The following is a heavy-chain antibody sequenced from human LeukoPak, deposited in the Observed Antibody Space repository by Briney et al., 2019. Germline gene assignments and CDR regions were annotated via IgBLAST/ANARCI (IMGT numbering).Heavy chain of an antibody. CDR3: ARDPYNILTGPYFDY. CDR2: INSDGRST. V-gene: IGHV3-74*01. D-gene: IGHD3-9*01. Sequence: PGGSLRLSCAASGFTFSSYWMNWARQAPGKGLVWVSRINSDGRSTNYADSVKGRFTISRDNAKNTVYLQMNSLRAEDTAVYYCARDPYNILTGPYFDYWGQGTLVTVSS. CDR1: GFTFSSYW. J-gene: IGHJ4*02.